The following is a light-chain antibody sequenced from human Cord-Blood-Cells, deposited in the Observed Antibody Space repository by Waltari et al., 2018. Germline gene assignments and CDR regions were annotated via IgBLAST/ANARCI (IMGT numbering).Light chain of an antibody. CDR2: KAS. J-gene: IGKJ1*01. CDR3: QQYNSYWT. CDR1: QSISSW. V-gene: IGKV1-5*03. Sequence: DIQMTQSPSTLSASVGDRVTITCRASQSISSWLAWYQQKPGKAPKPLIYKASSLESGVQSRFGGRGSVTEFTLTISSLQPDDFATDYCQQYNSYWTFGQGTKVEIK.